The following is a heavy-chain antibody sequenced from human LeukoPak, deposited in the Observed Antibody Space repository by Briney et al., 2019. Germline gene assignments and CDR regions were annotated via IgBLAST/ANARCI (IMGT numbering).Heavy chain of an antibody. Sequence: ASVKVSCKASGGTFSSYAISWVRQATGQGLEWMGWMNPNSGNTGYAQKFQGRVTMTRNTSISTAYMELSSLRSEDTAVYYCARDADGVDYWGQGTLVTVSS. CDR3: ARDADGVDY. CDR2: MNPNSGNT. CDR1: GGTFSSYA. V-gene: IGHV1-8*02. J-gene: IGHJ4*02. D-gene: IGHD5-24*01.